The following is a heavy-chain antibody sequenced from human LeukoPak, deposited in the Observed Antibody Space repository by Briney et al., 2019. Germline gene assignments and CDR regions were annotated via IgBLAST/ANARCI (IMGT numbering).Heavy chain of an antibody. Sequence: PSETLSLNCTVSGGSISSYYWNWIRQPAGKGLEWIGRIYTSGSTNYNPSLKSRVTMSVDTSKNQFSLKLSTVTAADTAVFYCARVSSGYLTYYFDYWGQGTLVTVSS. CDR2: IYTSGST. V-gene: IGHV4-4*07. CDR1: GGSISSYY. J-gene: IGHJ4*02. D-gene: IGHD3-22*01. CDR3: ARVSSGYLTYYFDY.